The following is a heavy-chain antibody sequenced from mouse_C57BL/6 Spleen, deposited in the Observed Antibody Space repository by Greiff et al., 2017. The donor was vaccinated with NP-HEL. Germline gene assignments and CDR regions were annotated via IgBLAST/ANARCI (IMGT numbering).Heavy chain of an antibody. CDR3: ARVCYDGPAWFAY. V-gene: IGHV5-4*01. CDR2: ISDGGSYT. CDR1: GFTFSSYA. Sequence: EVQLVESGGGLVKPGGSLKLSCAASGFTFSSYAMSWVRQTPEKRLEWVATISDGGSYTYYPDNVKGRFTISRDNAKNNLYLQMSHLKSEDTAKYYCARVCYDGPAWFAYWGQGTLVTVAA. D-gene: IGHD2-12*01. J-gene: IGHJ3*01.